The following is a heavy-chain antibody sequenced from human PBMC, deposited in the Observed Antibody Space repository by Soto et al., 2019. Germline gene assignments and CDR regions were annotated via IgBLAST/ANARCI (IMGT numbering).Heavy chain of an antibody. Sequence: QVQLQESGPGLVKPSGSLSLTCAVSGGSISSSNWWSWVRQPPGKGLEWIGEIYHSGSTNYNPSLKSRVTKSVYKSKNQFSLKLSSVTAADTAVYYCAREGTNYGDYGGYYFDYWGQGTLVTVSS. J-gene: IGHJ4*02. V-gene: IGHV4-4*02. CDR1: GGSISSSNW. CDR2: IYHSGST. D-gene: IGHD4-17*01. CDR3: AREGTNYGDYGGYYFDY.